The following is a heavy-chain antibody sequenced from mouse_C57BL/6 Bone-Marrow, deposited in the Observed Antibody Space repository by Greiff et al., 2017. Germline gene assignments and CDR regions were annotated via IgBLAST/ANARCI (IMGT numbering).Heavy chain of an antibody. CDR3: ARPLYDYVVAWFAY. Sequence: EVKLVESGGGLVKPGGSLKLSCAASGFTFSSYAMSWVRQTPEQRLEWVATISDGGSYTYYPDNVKGRFTISRDNAKNNLYLQMSHLKSEDTAMYYCARPLYDYVVAWFAYWGQGTLVTVSA. J-gene: IGHJ3*01. D-gene: IGHD2-4*01. V-gene: IGHV5-4*03. CDR1: GFTFSSYA. CDR2: ISDGGSYT.